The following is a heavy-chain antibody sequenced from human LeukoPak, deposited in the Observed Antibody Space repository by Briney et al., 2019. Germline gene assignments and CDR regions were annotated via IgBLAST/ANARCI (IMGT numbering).Heavy chain of an antibody. D-gene: IGHD3-10*01. V-gene: IGHV3-33*08. CDR1: GFTFSSLA. Sequence: GGSLRLSCAASGFTFSSLAMHWVRQAPGKGLEWVAVIWYDGSNKYYADSVKGRFTISRDNSKNTLYLQMNSLRAEDTAVYYCARDPYYGPKKEYYYYGMDVWGQGTTVTVSS. CDR3: ARDPYYGPKKEYYYYGMDV. CDR2: IWYDGSNK. J-gene: IGHJ6*02.